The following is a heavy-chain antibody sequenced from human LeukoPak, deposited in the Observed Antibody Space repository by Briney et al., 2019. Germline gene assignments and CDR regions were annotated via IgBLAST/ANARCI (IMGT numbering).Heavy chain of an antibody. J-gene: IGHJ6*03. CDR3: ARDGGTGTYYYYMDV. D-gene: IGHD1/OR15-1a*01. CDR2: IIPIFGTA. Sequence: ASVKVSCKASGGTFSSYAISWVRQAPGQGLEWVGGIIPIFGTANYAQKFQGRVTITTDESTSTAYMELSSLRSEDTAVYYCARDGGTGTYYYYMDVWGKGTTVTVSS. CDR1: GGTFSSYA. V-gene: IGHV1-69*05.